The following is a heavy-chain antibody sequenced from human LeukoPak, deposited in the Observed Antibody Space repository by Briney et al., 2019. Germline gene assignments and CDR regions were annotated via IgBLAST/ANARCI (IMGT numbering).Heavy chain of an antibody. CDR3: ARETDILTGYNDY. V-gene: IGHV3-11*06. D-gene: IGHD3-9*01. CDR1: GFTFSEYY. Sequence: GGSQRLSCAASGFTFSEYYMSWIRHAPGKGLEWVSYISSSSSYTNYADSVKGRFTISRDNAKNSLYLQMNSLRAEDTAVYYCARETDILTGYNDYWGQGTLVTVSS. CDR2: ISSSSSYT. J-gene: IGHJ4*02.